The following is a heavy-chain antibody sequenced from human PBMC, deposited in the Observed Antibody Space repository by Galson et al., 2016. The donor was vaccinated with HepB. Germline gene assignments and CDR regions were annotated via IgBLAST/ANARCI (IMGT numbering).Heavy chain of an antibody. J-gene: IGHJ2*01. D-gene: IGHD6-13*01. Sequence: SLRLSCAASGFTFSSYSMSWVRQAPGRGLEWVSYISSSSSTIYYADSVKGRFTISRDSAKNSLFLQLNSLRAEDTAVYYCARLRFSSSWYKDYWGRGTLVTVSS. CDR1: GFTFSSYS. CDR2: ISSSSSTI. CDR3: ARLRFSSSWYKDY. V-gene: IGHV3-48*04.